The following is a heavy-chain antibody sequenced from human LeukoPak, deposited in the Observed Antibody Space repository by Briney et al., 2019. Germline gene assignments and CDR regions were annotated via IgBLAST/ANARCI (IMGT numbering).Heavy chain of an antibody. CDR1: GFTFDDYA. V-gene: IGHV3-9*01. Sequence: GRSLRLSCAAFGFTFDDYAMHWVRQAPGKGLEWVSGISWNSGSIGYADSVKGRFTISRDNAKNSLYLQMNSLRAGDTALYYCAKDLVATITHPYYFDYWGQGTLVTVSS. J-gene: IGHJ4*02. CDR3: AKDLVATITHPYYFDY. CDR2: ISWNSGSI. D-gene: IGHD5-12*01.